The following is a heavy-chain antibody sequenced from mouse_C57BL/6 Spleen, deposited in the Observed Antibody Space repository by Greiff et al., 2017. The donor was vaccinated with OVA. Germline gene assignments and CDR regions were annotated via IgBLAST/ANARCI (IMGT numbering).Heavy chain of an antibody. CDR1: GFTFSDYG. D-gene: IGHD3-3*01. V-gene: IGHV5-17*01. CDR3: ARGGPLYFDY. J-gene: IGHJ2*01. CDR2: ISSGSSTI. Sequence: EVNVVESGGGLVKPGGSLKLSCAASGFTFSDYGMHWVRQAPEKGLEWVAYISSGSSTIYYADTVKGRFTISRDNAKNTLFLQMTSLRSEDTAMYYCARGGPLYFDYWGQGTTLTVSS.